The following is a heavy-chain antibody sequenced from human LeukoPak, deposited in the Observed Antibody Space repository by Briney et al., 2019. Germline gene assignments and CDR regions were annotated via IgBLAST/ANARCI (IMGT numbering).Heavy chain of an antibody. CDR2: IYYSGST. D-gene: IGHD1-26*01. V-gene: IGHV4-39*07. J-gene: IGHJ5*02. CDR1: GGSISSSSYY. Sequence: SETLSLTCTVSGGSISSSSYYWGWIRQPPGKGLEWIGSIYYSGSTYYNPSLKSRVTISVDTSKNQFSLKLSSVTAADTAVYYCARIFGGSATDDWVDWFDPWGQGTLVTVSS. CDR3: ARIFGGSATDDWVDWFDP.